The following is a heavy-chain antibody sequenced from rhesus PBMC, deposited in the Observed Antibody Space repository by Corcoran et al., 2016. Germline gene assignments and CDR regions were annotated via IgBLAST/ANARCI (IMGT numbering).Heavy chain of an antibody. CDR2: INPNNGNT. V-gene: IGHV1-200*01. CDR3: ARRYSNFDY. D-gene: IGHD3-3*01. CDR1: GYTFTSLY. Sequence: QVQLVQSGAEVKKPGTSVKLSCKASGYTFTSLYINWVRQAPGQGREWMGWINPNNGNTGYAQNFQGRVTMTRDTSTSTAYMELSSLRSEDTAVYSCARRYSNFDYWGQGVLVTVSS. J-gene: IGHJ4*01.